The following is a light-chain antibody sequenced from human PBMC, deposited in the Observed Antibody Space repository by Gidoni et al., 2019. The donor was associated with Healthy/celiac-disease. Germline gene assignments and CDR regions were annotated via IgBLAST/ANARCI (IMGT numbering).Light chain of an antibody. Sequence: DIQMTQSPSTLSASVGDRVTITCRVSHRISSWLGWYQQKPGKALKLLIYKASSLESGVPSRFSGSGSGTEFTLTISSLQPDDFATYYFQQYNSYSPVTFGPGTKVDIK. CDR3: QQYNSYSPVT. CDR1: HRISSW. V-gene: IGKV1-5*03. CDR2: KAS. J-gene: IGKJ3*01.